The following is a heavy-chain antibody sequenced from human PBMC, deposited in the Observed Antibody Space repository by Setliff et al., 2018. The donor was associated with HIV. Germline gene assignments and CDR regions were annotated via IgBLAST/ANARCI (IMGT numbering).Heavy chain of an antibody. CDR3: ARRDNYGDYGGAY. V-gene: IGHV4-39*01. CDR2: IYYSGST. Sequence: SETLSLTCAVSGASIDYSNYYWGWIRQPPGKGLEWIGSIYYSGSTYYNPSLKSRVTISVDTSKNQFSLNLSSVTAADTAVYYCARRDNYGDYGGAYWSQGTLVTVSS. J-gene: IGHJ4*02. D-gene: IGHD4-17*01. CDR1: GASIDYSNYY.